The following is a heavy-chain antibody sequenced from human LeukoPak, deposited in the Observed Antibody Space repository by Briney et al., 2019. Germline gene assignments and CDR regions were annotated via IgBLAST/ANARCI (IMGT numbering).Heavy chain of an antibody. J-gene: IGHJ3*02. D-gene: IGHD3-22*01. Sequence: ASVKVSCKASGYNFIGYYIHWVRQAPGQGLEWMGWINPKTGGTNYAQKFQGRVTMTHDTSITTAYMELTRLTSDDTAVYYCARERGSMYYDSGNDAFDIWGQGTMVTVSS. CDR2: INPKTGGT. CDR3: ARERGSMYYDSGNDAFDI. CDR1: GYNFIGYY. V-gene: IGHV1-2*02.